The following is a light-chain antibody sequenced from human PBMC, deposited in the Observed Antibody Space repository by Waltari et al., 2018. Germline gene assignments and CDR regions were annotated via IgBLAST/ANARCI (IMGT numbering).Light chain of an antibody. Sequence: IVLPPSPGTLSLSPGERANLSCRASQSVSSSYLAWYQQKPGQAPRLLIYGASSRATGIPDRFSGSGSGTDFTLTISRLEPEDFAVYYCQQYGSSPYTFGQGTKLEIK. J-gene: IGKJ2*01. CDR1: QSVSSSY. V-gene: IGKV3-20*01. CDR2: GAS. CDR3: QQYGSSPYT.